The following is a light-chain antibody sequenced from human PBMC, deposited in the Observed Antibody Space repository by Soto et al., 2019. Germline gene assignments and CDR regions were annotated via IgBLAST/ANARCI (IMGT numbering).Light chain of an antibody. J-gene: IGKJ1*01. CDR3: QQYNNYWT. V-gene: IGKV1-5*01. CDR1: QSISSW. Sequence: DIQMTQSPSTLSAAVGDRVTITCRASQSISSWLAWYQQKPGKAPKLLIYDASSLESGVPPRFSGGGSGTEFAITISSLQPDGFATYCCQQYNNYWTLGQGTQVEIK. CDR2: DAS.